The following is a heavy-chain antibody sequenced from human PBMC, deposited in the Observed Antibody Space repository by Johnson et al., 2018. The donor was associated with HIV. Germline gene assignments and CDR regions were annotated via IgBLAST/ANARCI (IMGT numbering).Heavy chain of an antibody. V-gene: IGHV3-30*04. CDR2: ISYDGSDK. CDR1: GFTFSSYA. J-gene: IGHJ3*02. Sequence: QVQLVESGGGVVQPGRSLRLSCAASGFTFSSYAMHWVRQAPAKGLEWVAAISYDGSDKYHADSVKGRFTISRDSSKNTLYLEMNSLRAEDTAVYYCARDQWMAGDAFDIWGQGTVVTVSS. D-gene: IGHD5-24*01. CDR3: ARDQWMAGDAFDI.